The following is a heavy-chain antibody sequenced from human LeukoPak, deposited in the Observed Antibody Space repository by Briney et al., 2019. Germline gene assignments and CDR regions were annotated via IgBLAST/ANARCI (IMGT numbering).Heavy chain of an antibody. CDR2: IRSKAYGGTT. J-gene: IGHJ4*02. Sequence: PGRSLRLSCTASGFTFGDYAMSWFRQAPGKGLEWVGFIRSKAYGGTTEYAASVKGRFTIPRDDSKSIAYLQMNSLRTEDTAVYYCTRPYYGSGGYYDYFDYWGQGTLVTVSS. CDR1: GFTFGDYA. V-gene: IGHV3-49*03. CDR3: TRPYYGSGGYYDYFDY. D-gene: IGHD3-10*01.